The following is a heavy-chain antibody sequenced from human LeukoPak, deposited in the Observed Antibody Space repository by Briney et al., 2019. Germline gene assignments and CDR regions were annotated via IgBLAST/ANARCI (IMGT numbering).Heavy chain of an antibody. J-gene: IGHJ6*03. CDR2: IYPGDSDT. D-gene: IGHD4-17*01. CDR3: SRQPNGDYVQNYYYYIDV. Sequence: GESLKISCKGSGYSFTSYWIGWVRQMPGKGLEWMGIIYPGDSDTRYSPSFQGQVTISADKSISTAYLQWSSLKASDTAMYYCSRQPNGDYVQNYYYYIDVWGKGTTVTVSS. CDR1: GYSFTSYW. V-gene: IGHV5-51*01.